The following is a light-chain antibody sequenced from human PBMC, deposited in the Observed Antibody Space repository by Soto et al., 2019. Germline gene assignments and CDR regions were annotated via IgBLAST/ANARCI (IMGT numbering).Light chain of an antibody. V-gene: IGKV3-15*01. Sequence: EVVMTQSPATLSLSPGERATLSCRASQSVSSSLAWYQQNPGQAPRLLLYGASTRATGIPDRFSGSGSETEFTLTISSLQAEDFAIYYCQQYNNWWTFGQGTKVEIK. CDR1: QSVSSS. CDR2: GAS. CDR3: QQYNNWWT. J-gene: IGKJ1*01.